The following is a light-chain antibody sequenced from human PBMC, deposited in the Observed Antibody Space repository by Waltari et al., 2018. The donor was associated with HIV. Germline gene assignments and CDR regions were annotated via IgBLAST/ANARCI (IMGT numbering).Light chain of an antibody. CDR1: STNVGSYSL. V-gene: IGLV2-23*01. J-gene: IGLJ3*02. Sequence: QSALTQPASVSGSLGQSITISCTGASTNVGSYSLVSWYQNRPGQAPTLIIYDDSKRPLGISSRCSCSKSGNTASLTISGLQSEDEADYYCCSYGGDDTLVFGGGTKVTAL. CDR3: CSYGGDDTLV. CDR2: DDS.